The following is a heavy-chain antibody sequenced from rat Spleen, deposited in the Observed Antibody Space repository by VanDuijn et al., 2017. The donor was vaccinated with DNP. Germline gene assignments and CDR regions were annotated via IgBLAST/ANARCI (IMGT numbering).Heavy chain of an antibody. V-gene: IGHV4-2*01. CDR3: VREDRGVDY. D-gene: IGHD5-1*01. CDR2: INKDSRTI. J-gene: IGHJ2*01. CDR1: GFNFNDYW. Sequence: EVKLVESGGGLVQPGRSLKLSCVASGFNFNDYWMGWVRQAPGKGLEWIAEINKDSRTIKYTPSLKDKLTIPRDNAQNTLYLQMSKLGSEDTAIYYCVREDRGVDYWGQGVMVTVSS.